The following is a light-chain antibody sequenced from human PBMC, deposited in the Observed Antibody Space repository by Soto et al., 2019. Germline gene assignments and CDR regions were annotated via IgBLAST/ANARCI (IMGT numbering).Light chain of an antibody. CDR1: QSVDYNY. Sequence: EIVLTQSPGTLSLSPGERATLSCWASQSVDYNYLAWYQQKPGQAPRLLIYGASNRATGIPDRFSGSGFGTDFTLTISRLEPEDVAVYSCHQYIHAPQTFGQGTKVEIK. CDR3: HQYIHAPQT. CDR2: GAS. J-gene: IGKJ1*01. V-gene: IGKV3-20*01.